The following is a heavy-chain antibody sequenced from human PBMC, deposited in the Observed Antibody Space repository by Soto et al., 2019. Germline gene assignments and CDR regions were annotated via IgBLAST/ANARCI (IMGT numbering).Heavy chain of an antibody. D-gene: IGHD4-4*01. CDR1: GFYGSSFSCY. V-gene: IGHV4-61*01. J-gene: IGHJ4*02. CDR3: ARRVSYSTGDDY. CDR2: IYYSGST. Sequence: SEPMSLTCTVVGFYGSSFSCYWSWIRQRPGKGLEWIGYIYYSGSTNYNPSLKSRVTISVDTSKNQFSLKLSSVTAADTAVYYCARRVSYSTGDDYWGQGTLVPVSS.